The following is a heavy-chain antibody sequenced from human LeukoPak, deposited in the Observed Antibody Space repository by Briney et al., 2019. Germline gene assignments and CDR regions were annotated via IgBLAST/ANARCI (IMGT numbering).Heavy chain of an antibody. D-gene: IGHD2-15*01. Sequence: PGWSLRLSCAASGFTFSSYWMHWVRQAPGKGLVWVSRINSDGSSTSYADSVKGRFTISRDNAKNTLYLQMNSLRAEDTAVYYCARYCSGGSCYSGDYWGQGTLVTVSS. CDR3: ARYCSGGSCYSGDY. CDR1: GFTFSSYW. V-gene: IGHV3-74*01. J-gene: IGHJ4*02. CDR2: INSDGSST.